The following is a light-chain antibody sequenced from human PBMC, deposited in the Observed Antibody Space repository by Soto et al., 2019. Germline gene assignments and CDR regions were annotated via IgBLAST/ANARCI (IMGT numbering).Light chain of an antibody. CDR1: SSDVGGYNH. CDR2: DVS. Sequence: QSVLTQPASVSGSPGQSITISRSGTSSDVGGYNHVSWYQQHPGKAPKLMIYDVSNRPSGVSNRFSGSKSGNTASLTISGLQAEDEADYYCSSFTSSVTYVFGTGTKVTVL. J-gene: IGLJ1*01. V-gene: IGLV2-14*01. CDR3: SSFTSSVTYV.